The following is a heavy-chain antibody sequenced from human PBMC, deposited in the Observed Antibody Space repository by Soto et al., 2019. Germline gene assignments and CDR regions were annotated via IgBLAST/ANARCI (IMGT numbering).Heavy chain of an antibody. CDR2: FYTTGIT. J-gene: IGHJ6*02. CDR1: GGSISSYH. D-gene: IGHD3-10*01. V-gene: IGHV4-4*07. CDR3: ARAGNEYGVDV. Sequence: SETLSLTCTVSGGSISSYHWSWIRQSAGKGLEWLGRFYTTGITNYNPSLKSRLSMSEDTSKNQLSLRLTSVTAADTGVYYCARAGNEYGVDVWGQGTTVTVSS.